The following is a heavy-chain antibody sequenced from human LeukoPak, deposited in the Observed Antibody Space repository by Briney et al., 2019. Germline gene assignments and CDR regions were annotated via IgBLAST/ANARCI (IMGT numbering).Heavy chain of an antibody. Sequence: GGSLRLSCAAPGFTFSSYAMSWVRQAPGKGLEWVSAISGSGGSTYYADSVKGRFTISRDNSKNTLYLQMNSLRAEDTAVYYCANLPKAVRGYAFDIWGQGTMVTVSS. D-gene: IGHD3-10*01. CDR2: ISGSGGST. V-gene: IGHV3-23*01. J-gene: IGHJ3*02. CDR3: ANLPKAVRGYAFDI. CDR1: GFTFSSYA.